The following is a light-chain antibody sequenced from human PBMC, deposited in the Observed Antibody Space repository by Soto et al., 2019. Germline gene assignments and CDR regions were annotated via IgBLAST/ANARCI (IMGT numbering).Light chain of an antibody. V-gene: IGKV3-15*01. CDR2: GAS. J-gene: IGKJ4*01. CDR3: QQYNNWPPLT. Sequence: EIVMTQSPATLSVSPGDRATLSCRASQSVGSNLAWYQQKPGQAPRLLIYGASTRATGIPARFSGSGSGTAFTLTISSLQSEDFAVYYCQQYNNWPPLTFGGGTKVAIK. CDR1: QSVGSN.